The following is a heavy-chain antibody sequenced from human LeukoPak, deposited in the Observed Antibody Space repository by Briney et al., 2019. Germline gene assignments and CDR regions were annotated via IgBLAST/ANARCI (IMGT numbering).Heavy chain of an antibody. Sequence: RGSLRLSCKASGFTFSNYAMNWVRQAPGKGLEWVSSITSVSSYKYYADSVKGRFTISRDNAKNSLFLQMNSLRAEDTAIYYCARDPTADDYWGQGTLVTVSS. CDR1: GFTFSNYA. CDR2: ITSVSSYK. CDR3: ARDPTADDY. V-gene: IGHV3-21*01. D-gene: IGHD2-2*01. J-gene: IGHJ4*02.